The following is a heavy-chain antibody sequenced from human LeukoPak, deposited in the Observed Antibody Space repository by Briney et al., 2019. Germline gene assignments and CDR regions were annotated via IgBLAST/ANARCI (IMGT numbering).Heavy chain of an antibody. CDR2: ISWDSGSI. CDR1: GFTFDDYA. CDR3: AKDIGAYSYGHNAFDI. Sequence: RSLRLSCAASGFTFDDYAMHWVRQAPGKGLEWVSGISWDSGSIGYADSVKGRFTISRDNAKNSLYLQMNSLRAEDTALYYCAKDIGAYSYGHNAFDIWGQGTMVTVSS. J-gene: IGHJ3*02. D-gene: IGHD5-18*01. V-gene: IGHV3-9*01.